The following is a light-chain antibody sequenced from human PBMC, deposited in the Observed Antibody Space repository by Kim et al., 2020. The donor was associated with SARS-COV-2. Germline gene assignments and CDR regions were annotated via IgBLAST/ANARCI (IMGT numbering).Light chain of an antibody. CDR1: QCISNY. CDR2: AAS. J-gene: IGKJ5*01. CDR3: LQHNSFPLT. V-gene: IGKV1-17*03. Sequence: ASVGDRVTITCRASQCISNYLSLVQQKPGKVPKRLIYAASNLQNGVPSRFSGSGSGTEFTLTISSLQPEDFATYYCLQHNSFPLTFGQGTRLEIK.